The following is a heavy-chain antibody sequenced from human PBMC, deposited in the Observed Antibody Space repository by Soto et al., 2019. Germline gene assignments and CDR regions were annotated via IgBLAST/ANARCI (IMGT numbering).Heavy chain of an antibody. Sequence: QVQLVQSGAAVKKPGASVKVSCKASGYTFTSYGFSWVRQAPGQGLEWMGWISAYNGNTNYARKLQGRVTMTTDTPTSTAYMELRSLRSDDTAVYYCASYHLHSYYYGMDVWGQGTTVTVSS. V-gene: IGHV1-18*01. CDR1: GYTFTSYG. CDR2: ISAYNGNT. J-gene: IGHJ6*02. CDR3: ASYHLHSYYYGMDV.